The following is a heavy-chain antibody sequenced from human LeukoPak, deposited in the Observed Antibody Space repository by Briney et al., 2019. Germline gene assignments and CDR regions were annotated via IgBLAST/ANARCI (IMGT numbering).Heavy chain of an antibody. CDR3: ARGITTFGVAGYYFDY. V-gene: IGHV4-39*01. CDR1: GDSIISSDYY. D-gene: IGHD3-3*01. Sequence: PSETLSLTCTVSGDSIISSDYYWGWVRQSPGRGLEWIGSMHLGGSTYYNPSLKSRATIFVDTSENQFSLNLNSVTTAETDLSHGARGITTFGVAGYYFDYWGQGALLTVSS. J-gene: IGHJ4*02. CDR2: MHLGGST.